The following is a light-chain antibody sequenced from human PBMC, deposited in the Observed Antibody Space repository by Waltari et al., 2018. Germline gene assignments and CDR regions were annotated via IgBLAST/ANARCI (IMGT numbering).Light chain of an antibody. J-gene: IGLJ2*01. V-gene: IGLV2-23*02. Sequence: QSALTQPASVSGSPGQSITIPCTGTSSDVGSYNLVSWYQQLPGKAPKLIISEVTKRRSGVSQRFSGSKSGNTASLTISGLQAEDEADYYCCSYAGSNTFVVFGGGTKLTVL. CDR2: EVT. CDR1: SSDVGSYNL. CDR3: CSYAGSNTFVV.